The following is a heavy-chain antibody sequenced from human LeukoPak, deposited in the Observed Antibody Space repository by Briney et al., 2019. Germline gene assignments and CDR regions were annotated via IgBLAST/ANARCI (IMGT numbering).Heavy chain of an antibody. CDR1: GGSISSSSYY. Sequence: SETLSLTCSVSGGSISSSSYYWAWIRQPPWKGLEWIANIYYSGSTYFNPSLKSRVTISKDTSKNQFSLKLTSVTAADTAVYYCARLVPPGWFDPWGQGTLVTVSS. J-gene: IGHJ5*02. CDR3: ARLVPPGWFDP. CDR2: IYYSGST. V-gene: IGHV4-39*01.